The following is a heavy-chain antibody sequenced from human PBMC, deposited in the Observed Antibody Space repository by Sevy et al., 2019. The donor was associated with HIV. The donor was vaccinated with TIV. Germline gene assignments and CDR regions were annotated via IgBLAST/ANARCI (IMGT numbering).Heavy chain of an antibody. Sequence: GGSLRLSCAGSGFTFSTYPMHWVRQSPGKGLEWVTVISYDGSSIYYADSVKGRFTISRDNAKNSLYLQMNSLKVEDTAVYYCARDRTYGSFIDYWGQGTLVTVSS. D-gene: IGHD3-10*01. CDR3: ARDRTYGSFIDY. V-gene: IGHV3-30-3*01. CDR2: ISYDGSSI. CDR1: GFTFSTYP. J-gene: IGHJ4*02.